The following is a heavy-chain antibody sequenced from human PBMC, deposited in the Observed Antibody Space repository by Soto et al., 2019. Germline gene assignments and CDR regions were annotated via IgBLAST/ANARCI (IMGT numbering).Heavy chain of an antibody. D-gene: IGHD7-27*01. CDR2: IYYSGST. CDR3: ARAQTNWGSYAFDI. CDR1: GGSISSSSYY. J-gene: IGHJ3*02. Sequence: SETLSLTCTVSGGSISSSSYYWGWIRQPPGKGLEWIGSIYYSGSTYYNPSLKSRVTISVDTSKNQFSLKLSSVTAADTAVYYCARAQTNWGSYAFDIWGQGTMVTVSS. V-gene: IGHV4-39*07.